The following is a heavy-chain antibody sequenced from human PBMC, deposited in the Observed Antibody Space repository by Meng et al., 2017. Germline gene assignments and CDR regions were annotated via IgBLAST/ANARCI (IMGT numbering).Heavy chain of an antibody. V-gene: IGHV4-4*02. D-gene: IGHD6-19*01. CDR1: GGSISSSNW. Sequence: QVQRQGPGPGRVKPSGTLSLTCAVSGGSISSSNWWSWVRQPPGKGLEWIGEIYHSGSTNYNPSLKSRVTISVDKSKNQFSLKLSSVTAADTAVYYCARGRYSSGWDRFDYWGQGTLVTVSS. J-gene: IGHJ4*02. CDR2: IYHSGST. CDR3: ARGRYSSGWDRFDY.